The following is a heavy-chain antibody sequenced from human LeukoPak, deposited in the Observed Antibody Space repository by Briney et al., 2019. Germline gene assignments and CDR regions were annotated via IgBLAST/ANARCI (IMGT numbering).Heavy chain of an antibody. V-gene: IGHV4-4*07. CDR1: GGSVSSYY. CDR2: IHTSGST. J-gene: IGHJ5*02. D-gene: IGHD3-22*01. Sequence: SETLSLTCTVSGGSVSSYYWSWIRQPAGKGLEWIGPIHTSGSTNYNPSLKSRVTMSVDTSKNQFSLKLSSVTAADTAVYYCAREDSSIWFDPWGQGTLVTVSS. CDR3: AREDSSIWFDP.